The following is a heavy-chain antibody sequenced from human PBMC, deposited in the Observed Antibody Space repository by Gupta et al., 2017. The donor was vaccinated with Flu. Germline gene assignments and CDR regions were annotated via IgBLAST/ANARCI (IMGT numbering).Heavy chain of an antibody. D-gene: IGHD5-24*01. Sequence: SGGGYYWGWIRQHPGKGLEWIGNIYDNGNTNYNPSLKSRVDISIDTSENQFSLKLTSVTAADTAVYYCARDNYFMDVWGTGTTVTVSS. J-gene: IGHJ6*03. CDR2: IYDNGNT. CDR1: SGGGYY. CDR3: ARDNYFMDV. V-gene: IGHV4-31*02.